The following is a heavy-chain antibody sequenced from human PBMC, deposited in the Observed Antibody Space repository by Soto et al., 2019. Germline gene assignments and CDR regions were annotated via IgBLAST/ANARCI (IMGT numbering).Heavy chain of an antibody. Sequence: PSETLSLTCAVYGGSFSGYYWSWIRQPPGKGLEWIGEINHSGSTNYNPSLKSRVTISVDTSKNQFSLKLSSVTAADTAVYYCARVYYYDSSGYPTWAYYYYGMDVWGQGTTVTV. D-gene: IGHD3-22*01. CDR3: ARVYYYDSSGYPTWAYYYYGMDV. V-gene: IGHV4-34*01. J-gene: IGHJ6*02. CDR1: GGSFSGYY. CDR2: INHSGST.